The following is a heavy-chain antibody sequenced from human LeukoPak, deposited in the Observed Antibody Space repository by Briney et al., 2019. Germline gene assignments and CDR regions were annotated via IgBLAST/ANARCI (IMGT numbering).Heavy chain of an antibody. CDR2: IKSKTDGGTT. J-gene: IGHJ4*02. V-gene: IGHV3-15*01. CDR1: GFTFSNAW. Sequence: GGSLRLSCAASGFTFSNAWMSWVRQAPGKGLEWVGRIKSKTDGGTTDYAAPVKGRFTISRDDSKNTLYLQMNSLKTEDTAVYYCTTEIVHIVVVTSWGQGTLVTVSS. CDR3: TTEIVHIVVVTS. D-gene: IGHD2-21*02.